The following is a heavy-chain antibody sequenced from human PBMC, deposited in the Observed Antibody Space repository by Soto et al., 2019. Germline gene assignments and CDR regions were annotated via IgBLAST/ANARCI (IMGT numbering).Heavy chain of an antibody. CDR2: IYYSGST. CDR3: ARVSYDFWSGYYYTYYFDY. Sequence: SETLSLTCTVSGDSIRSGNHYWSWIRQPPGKGLEWIGYIYYSGSTYYSPSLKSRVTISVDTSKNQFSLKLSSVTAADTAVYYCARVSYDFWSGYYYTYYFDYWGQGALVTVSS. CDR1: GDSIRSGNHY. J-gene: IGHJ4*02. D-gene: IGHD3-3*01. V-gene: IGHV4-30-4*02.